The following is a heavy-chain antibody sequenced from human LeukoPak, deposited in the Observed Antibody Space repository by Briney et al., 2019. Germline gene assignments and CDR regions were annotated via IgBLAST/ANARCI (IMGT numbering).Heavy chain of an antibody. V-gene: IGHV4-4*02. CDR2: IYHSGST. CDR3: ARDYSDYEGGGYYFDY. J-gene: IGHJ4*02. Sequence: PSETLSLTCAVSGGSISTSNWWSWVRQPPGKGLEWIGEIYHSGSTNYNPSLKSRVTISVDTSNNQFSLKLNSVTAADTAVYYCARDYSDYEGGGYYFDYWGQGTLVTVSS. D-gene: IGHD4-11*01. CDR1: GGSISTSNW.